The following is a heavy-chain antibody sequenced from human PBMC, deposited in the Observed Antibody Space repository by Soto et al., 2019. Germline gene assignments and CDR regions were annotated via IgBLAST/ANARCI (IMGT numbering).Heavy chain of an antibody. CDR1: GFTFSSYW. J-gene: IGHJ4*02. V-gene: IGHV3-7*01. CDR3: ARDRYHDSSGYQRSLDY. D-gene: IGHD3-22*01. CDR2: IKQDGSEK. Sequence: GGSLRLSCAASGFTFSSYWMSWVRQAPGKGLEWVANIKQDGSEKYYVDSVKGRFTISRDNAKNSLYLQMNSLRAEDTAVYYCARDRYHDSSGYQRSLDYWGQGTLVTVSS.